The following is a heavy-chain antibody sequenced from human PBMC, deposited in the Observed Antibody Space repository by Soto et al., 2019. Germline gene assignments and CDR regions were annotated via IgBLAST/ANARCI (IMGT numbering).Heavy chain of an antibody. D-gene: IGHD2-15*01. CDR1: GGSISSGDYY. V-gene: IGHV4-30-2*01. CDR3: ARGYCSGGSCFSLSGFDY. CDR2: IYHSGST. J-gene: IGHJ4*02. Sequence: SETLSLTCTVSGGSISSGDYYWSWIRQPPGKGLGWIGYIYHSGSTYYNPSLKSRVTISVDRSKNQFSLKLSSVTAADTAVYYCARGYCSGGSCFSLSGFDYWGQGTLVTVSS.